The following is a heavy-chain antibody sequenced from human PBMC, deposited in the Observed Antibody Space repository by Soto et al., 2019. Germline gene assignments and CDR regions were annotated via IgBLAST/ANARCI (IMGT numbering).Heavy chain of an antibody. D-gene: IGHD4-17*01. CDR1: GFIFSAYP. Sequence: EVQLVESGGGLVQPGGSLRLSCAASGFIFSAYPMHWVRQAPGTGLEYVSAIRTNENTYYANSVKGRFTISRDNSKNTLYLQMGSLRAEDMAIYYCARGDDYAPFDYWGQGTVVTVSS. J-gene: IGHJ4*02. CDR2: IRTNENT. CDR3: ARGDDYAPFDY. V-gene: IGHV3-64*01.